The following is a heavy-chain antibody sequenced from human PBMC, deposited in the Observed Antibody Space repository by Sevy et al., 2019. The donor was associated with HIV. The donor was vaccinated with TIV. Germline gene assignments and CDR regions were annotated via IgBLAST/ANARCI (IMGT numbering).Heavy chain of an antibody. CDR3: ARVAADDPDFYYYGMDV. V-gene: IGHV3-21*01. D-gene: IGHD6-13*01. J-gene: IGHJ6*02. CDR1: GFTFSSYA. CDR2: ISSSSSHI. Sequence: GGSLRLSCAASGFTFSSYAMNWVRQAPGKGLEWVSSISSSSSHIYAADSLKGRFTISRDNAKNSLFLQMNSLRAEDTAIYYCARVAADDPDFYYYGMDVWDQGTTVTVSS.